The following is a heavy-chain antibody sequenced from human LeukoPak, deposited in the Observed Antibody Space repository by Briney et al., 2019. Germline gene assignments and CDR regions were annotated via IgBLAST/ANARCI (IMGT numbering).Heavy chain of an antibody. D-gene: IGHD3-3*01. Sequence: GGSLRLSCAASGFTFSSYAMHWVRQAPGKGLEWVAFIRYDGSNKYYADSVKGRFTISRDNSKDTLYLQMNSLKTEDTAVYYCTRAYYDFWSGYTLGDYWGQGTLVTVSS. J-gene: IGHJ4*02. CDR3: TRAYYDFWSGYTLGDY. CDR2: IRYDGSNK. V-gene: IGHV3-30*02. CDR1: GFTFSSYA.